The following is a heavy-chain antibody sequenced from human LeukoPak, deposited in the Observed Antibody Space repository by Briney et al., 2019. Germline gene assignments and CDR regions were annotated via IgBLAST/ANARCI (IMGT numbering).Heavy chain of an antibody. CDR2: ISDSGVST. CDR3: AKETYGSGSYYDLDY. Sequence: GGSLRLSCAASGFTYNIYAMSWVRQPPGKGLEWVSSISDSGVSTYYADSVKGRFTISRDNSKNPLYLQLNSLRAEDTAVYYCAKETYGSGSYYDLDYWGQGSLVTVSS. J-gene: IGHJ4*02. CDR1: GFTYNIYA. D-gene: IGHD3-10*01. V-gene: IGHV3-23*01.